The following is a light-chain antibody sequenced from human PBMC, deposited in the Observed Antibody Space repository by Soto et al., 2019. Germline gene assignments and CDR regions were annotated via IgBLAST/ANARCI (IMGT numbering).Light chain of an antibody. V-gene: IGKV3-20*01. CDR1: QSVSNNY. CDR3: QQYGSSPRM. J-gene: IGKJ1*01. CDR2: GAS. Sequence: EIVLTQSPGTLSLSPGERATLSCRASQSVSNNYLAWYQQKPGQAPRLLIYGASSRATGFPDRFSGSGSGTDFTLTINSLEPEDFAVYYCQQYGSSPRMFGQGTKVEIK.